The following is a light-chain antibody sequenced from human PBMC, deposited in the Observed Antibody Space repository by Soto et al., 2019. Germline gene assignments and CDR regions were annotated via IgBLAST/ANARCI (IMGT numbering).Light chain of an antibody. Sequence: NFMLTQPHSVSESPGKTVTISCTGSSGSIASNYVQWYQQRPGSAPTTVIYEDNKRPSGVPDRFSGSVDTSSNSASLIISGLKTEDDADYYCQSHDTTNVVFGRGTKLTVL. J-gene: IGLJ3*02. V-gene: IGLV6-57*02. CDR2: EDN. CDR3: QSHDTTNVV. CDR1: SGSIASNY.